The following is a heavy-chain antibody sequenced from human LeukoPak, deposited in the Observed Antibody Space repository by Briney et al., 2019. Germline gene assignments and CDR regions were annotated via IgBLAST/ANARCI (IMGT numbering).Heavy chain of an antibody. CDR1: GGSISSASYY. Sequence: SQTLSLTCTVSGGSISSASYYWSWIRQSPGKELEWFGYIYYSGNTKYNPSSKSRITMAVDTSKNQVSLKLTSVTAADTAIYYCAREVHHYGSGTYFFWFDPWGQGTLVTVSS. CDR2: IYYSGNT. V-gene: IGHV4-61*01. J-gene: IGHJ5*02. CDR3: AREVHHYGSGTYFFWFDP. D-gene: IGHD3-10*01.